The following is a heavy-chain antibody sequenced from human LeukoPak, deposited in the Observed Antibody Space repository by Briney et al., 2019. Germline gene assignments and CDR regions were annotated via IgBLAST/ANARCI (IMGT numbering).Heavy chain of an antibody. D-gene: IGHD6-19*01. V-gene: IGHV4-59*08. J-gene: IGHJ2*01. CDR3: ARLPTVAGTSGYFDL. CDR1: DGSISSYY. CDR2: IYDSGST. Sequence: PSETLSLTCTVSDGSISSYYWSWIRQPPGKGLEYIGYIYDSGSTNYNPSLKSRVTISLDTSKNQFSLNLNSVTAADTAVYYCARLPTVAGTSGYFDLWGRGTLVTVSS.